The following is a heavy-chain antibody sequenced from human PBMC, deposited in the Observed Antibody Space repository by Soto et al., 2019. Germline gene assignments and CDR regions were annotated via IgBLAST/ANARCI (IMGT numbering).Heavy chain of an antibody. D-gene: IGHD2-8*01. CDR1: GLTFSGCE. V-gene: IGHV3-48*03. J-gene: IGHJ4*02. CDR2: IGTRGRTT. CDR3: AGRYCSNGVCHLGLSDF. Sequence: GGSLGLSCSTSGLTFSGCEMNWVRQAPGKGLEWVSYIGTRGRTTYYADSVKGRFTISRDNAKSSLFLQMNSLRVEDTGIYYCAGRYCSNGVCHLGLSDFWGLGTLVTV.